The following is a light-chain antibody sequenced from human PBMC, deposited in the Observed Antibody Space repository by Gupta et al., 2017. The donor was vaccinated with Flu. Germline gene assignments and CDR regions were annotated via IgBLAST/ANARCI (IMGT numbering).Light chain of an antibody. CDR3: QHLSNWPPLT. CDR1: QSVSNY. CDR2: DAA. V-gene: IGKV3-11*01. J-gene: IGKJ4*01. Sequence: EIVLTQSPSTLPLSPGERATLSCRASQSVSNYLGWYHQKPIQPPRLLICDAANSLTGILATFSGSGSGKDVTITISSREQEDFAGSYFQHLSNWPPLTFGGGTKVEIK.